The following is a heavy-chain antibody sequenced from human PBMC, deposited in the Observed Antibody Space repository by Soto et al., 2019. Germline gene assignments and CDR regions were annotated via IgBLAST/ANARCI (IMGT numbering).Heavy chain of an antibody. D-gene: IGHD3-10*01. J-gene: IGHJ5*02. V-gene: IGHV1-18*01. CDR2: ISAYNGNT. Sequence: ASVKVSCKASGYTFTSYGISWVRQAPGQGLEWMGWISAYNGNTNYAQKFQGRVTMTTDTSTSTAYMELRSLRSDDTAVYYCASDIFWGGFGESNSNWFDPWGQG. CDR1: GYTFTSYG. CDR3: ASDIFWGGFGESNSNWFDP.